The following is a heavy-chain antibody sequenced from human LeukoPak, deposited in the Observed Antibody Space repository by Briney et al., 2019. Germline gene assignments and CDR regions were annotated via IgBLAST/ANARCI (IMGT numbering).Heavy chain of an antibody. V-gene: IGHV1-46*01. CDR2: IYPRDGST. CDR3: ARVKAVAGRGNAFDI. J-gene: IGHJ3*02. D-gene: IGHD6-19*01. Sequence: ASVKVSCKASGYSFTSNYIHWVRQAPGQGLEWMGMIYPRDGSTSYAQKFQGRVTITRDTSASTAYMELSSLRSEDTAVYYCARVKAVAGRGNAFDIWGQGTMVTVSS. CDR1: GYSFTSNY.